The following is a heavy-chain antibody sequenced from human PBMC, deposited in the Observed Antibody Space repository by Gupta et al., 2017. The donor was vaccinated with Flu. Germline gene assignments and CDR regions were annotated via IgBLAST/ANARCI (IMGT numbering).Heavy chain of an antibody. D-gene: IGHD3-16*02. V-gene: IGHV3-30*03. CDR1: GFTFSNYG. J-gene: IGHJ6*02. CDR2: ISHDGSNK. CDR3: ARDRSRGTFFYFNAMDV. Sequence: QVQLVQSGGGVVQPGRSLGLSCSVSGFTFSNYGVHWVRQGPGKGLEWVAVISHDGSNKYYADSVKGRFTISRDFSKNILYLRMNSLRPEDTAVYYCARDRSRGTFFYFNAMDVWGQGTTVTVSS.